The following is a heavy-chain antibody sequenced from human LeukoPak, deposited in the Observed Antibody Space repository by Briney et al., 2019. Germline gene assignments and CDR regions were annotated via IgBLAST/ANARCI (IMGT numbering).Heavy chain of an antibody. CDR2: IIPIFGTA. Sequence: SVKVSCKASGGTFISYAISWVRQAPGQGLEWMGGIIPIFGTANYAQKFQGRVTISADEATSTAYMELSSLRSEDTAVYYGARDGSGSYYSWWGQGTLVTVSS. J-gene: IGHJ4*02. D-gene: IGHD3-10*01. V-gene: IGHV1-69*13. CDR3: ARDGSGSYYSW. CDR1: GGTFISYA.